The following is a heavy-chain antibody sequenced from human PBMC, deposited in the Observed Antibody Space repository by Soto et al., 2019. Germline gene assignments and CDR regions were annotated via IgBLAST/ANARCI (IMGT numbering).Heavy chain of an antibody. CDR1: GGTFSSYA. V-gene: IGHV1-69*12. Sequence: QVQLVQSGAEVKKPGSSVKVSCKASGGTFSSYAISWVRQAPGQGLEWMGGIIPIFGTANYAQKFQGRVAITADESTSTAYMEPSRLRSEDPALYYSARRITGATLYGMDVWGQGTTVTVSS. D-gene: IGHD1-7*01. CDR2: IIPIFGTA. J-gene: IGHJ6*02. CDR3: ARRITGATLYGMDV.